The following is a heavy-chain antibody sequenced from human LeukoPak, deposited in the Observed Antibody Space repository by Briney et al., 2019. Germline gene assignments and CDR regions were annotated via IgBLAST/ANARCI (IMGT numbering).Heavy chain of an antibody. CDR3: ARKGLLRLSFDY. Sequence: GGSLRLFCAASGFTFSNYWMTWVRQAPGKGLEWVANIKQDGSEKYYVDSVKGRFTISRDNAKNSLYLQMNSLRAEDTAVYYCARKGLLRLSFDYWGQGTLVTVSS. D-gene: IGHD2-15*01. J-gene: IGHJ4*02. V-gene: IGHV3-7*01. CDR2: IKQDGSEK. CDR1: GFTFSNYW.